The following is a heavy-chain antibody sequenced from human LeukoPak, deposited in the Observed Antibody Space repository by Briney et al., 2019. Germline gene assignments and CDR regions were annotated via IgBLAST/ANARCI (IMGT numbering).Heavy chain of an antibody. Sequence: SETLSLTCTVSGRSISSYYWSWIRQPPGKGLEWIGYIYYSGSTNYNPSLKSRVTISVDTSKNQFSLKLSSVTAADTAVYYCARMYSSSSEYNWFDPWGQGTLVTVSS. CDR1: GRSISSYY. V-gene: IGHV4-59*01. D-gene: IGHD6-6*01. CDR3: ARMYSSSSEYNWFDP. CDR2: IYYSGST. J-gene: IGHJ5*02.